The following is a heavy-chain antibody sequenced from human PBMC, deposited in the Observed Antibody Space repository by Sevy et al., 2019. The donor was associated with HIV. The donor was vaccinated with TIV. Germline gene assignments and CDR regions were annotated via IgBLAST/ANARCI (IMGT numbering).Heavy chain of an antibody. Sequence: GGSLRLSCVASGFTFSSYGMHWVRQAPGKGLEWVAVISYDGSNKYYADSVKGRFTISRDNSKNTLYLQMNSLRAEDTAVYYCAKLRAYSSSGYYLGTDAFDIWGQGTMVTVSS. V-gene: IGHV3-30*18. CDR2: ISYDGSNK. D-gene: IGHD3-22*01. J-gene: IGHJ3*02. CDR1: GFTFSSYG. CDR3: AKLRAYSSSGYYLGTDAFDI.